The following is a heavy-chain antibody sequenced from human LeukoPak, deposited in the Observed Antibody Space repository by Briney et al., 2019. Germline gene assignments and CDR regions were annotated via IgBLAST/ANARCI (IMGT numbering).Heavy chain of an antibody. J-gene: IGHJ5*02. CDR3: ARDGRTVTTGRSKWGLNAGSWFDP. CDR1: GFTFSSYY. CDR2: ISYDGSNK. Sequence: GGSLRLSCAASGFTFSSYYMNWVRQAPGKGLEWVAVISYDGSNKYYADSVKGRFTISRDNSKNTLYLQMNSLRAEDTAVYYCARDGRTVTTGRSKWGLNAGSWFDPWGQGTLVTVSS. D-gene: IGHD4-17*01. V-gene: IGHV3-30-3*01.